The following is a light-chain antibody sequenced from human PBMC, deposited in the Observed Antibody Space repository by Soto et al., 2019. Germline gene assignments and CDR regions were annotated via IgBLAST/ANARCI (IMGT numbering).Light chain of an antibody. CDR2: LNSAGSH. V-gene: IGLV4-69*01. CDR1: SGHSSYA. J-gene: IGLJ3*02. CDR3: QTWGTGPWV. Sequence: QTVVTQSPSASASLGASVKLTCTLSSGHSSYAIAWHQQQPEKGPRYLMKLNSAGSHSKGDGIPDRFSGSSSGAERYLTISSLQSEDEADYYCQTWGTGPWVFGGGTKLTVL.